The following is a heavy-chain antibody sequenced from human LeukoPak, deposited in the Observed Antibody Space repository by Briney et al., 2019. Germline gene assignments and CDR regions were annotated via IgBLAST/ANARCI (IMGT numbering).Heavy chain of an antibody. CDR1: GYTFTSYG. Sequence: ASVKVSCKASGYTFTSYGISWVRQAPGQGLEWMGWINAYNGKTNYAQKLQGRVTMTTDTSTSTAYMELRSLRSDDTAVYYCARDLVDIVVVPAAFWGQGTLVTVSS. J-gene: IGHJ4*02. D-gene: IGHD2-2*03. V-gene: IGHV1-18*01. CDR3: ARDLVDIVVVPAAF. CDR2: INAYNGKT.